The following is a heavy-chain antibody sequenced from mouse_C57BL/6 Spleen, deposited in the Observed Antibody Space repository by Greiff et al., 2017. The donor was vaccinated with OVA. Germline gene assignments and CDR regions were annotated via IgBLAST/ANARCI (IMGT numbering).Heavy chain of an antibody. CDR3: ARGDYDAMDY. J-gene: IGHJ4*01. V-gene: IGHV5-17*01. CDR2: ISSGSSTI. Sequence: VQLKESGGGLVKPGGSLKLSCAASGFTFSDYGMHWVRQAPEKGLEWVAYISSGSSTIYYADTVKGRFTISRDNAKNTLFLQMTSLRSEDTAMYYCARGDYDAMDYWGQGTSVTVSS. CDR1: GFTFSDYG.